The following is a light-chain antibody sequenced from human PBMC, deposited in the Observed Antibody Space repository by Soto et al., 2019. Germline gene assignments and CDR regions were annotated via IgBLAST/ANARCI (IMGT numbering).Light chain of an antibody. V-gene: IGKV1-39*01. Sequence: DIQMTQSPSSLSASVGDRVTITCRASQSIYSSLNWYHQKPGKAPKLLIYAASNLQSGVPSRFSGSGSGTDFTLSLSSLQTDDFATYYCQQSYSAPYTFGQGTKLEI. CDR2: AAS. CDR3: QQSYSAPYT. J-gene: IGKJ2*01. CDR1: QSIYSS.